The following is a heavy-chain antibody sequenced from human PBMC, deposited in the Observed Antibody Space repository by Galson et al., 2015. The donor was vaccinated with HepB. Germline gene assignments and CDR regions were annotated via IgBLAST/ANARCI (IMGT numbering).Heavy chain of an antibody. Sequence: LSLTCTVSGGSISSYYWSWIRQPPGKGLEWIGYIYYSGSTYYNPSLKSRVTISVDTSKNQFSLKLSSVTAADTAVYYCARDGGYCSSTSCSTDYSSSWYWGQGTLVTVSS. CDR3: ARDGGYCSSTSCSTDYSSSWY. CDR1: GGSISSYY. V-gene: IGHV4-30-4*08. J-gene: IGHJ4*02. D-gene: IGHD2-2*01. CDR2: IYYSGST.